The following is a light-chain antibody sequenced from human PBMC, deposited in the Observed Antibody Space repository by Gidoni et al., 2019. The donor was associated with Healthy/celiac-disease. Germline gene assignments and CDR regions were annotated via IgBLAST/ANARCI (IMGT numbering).Light chain of an antibody. CDR1: KLGDKY. V-gene: IGLV3-1*01. J-gene: IGLJ2*01. CDR2: QDS. Sequence: SYELTQPPSVSVSPGQTASITCSGDKLGDKYACWYQQKPGQSPVLVIYQDSKRPSGIPERFSGSHSGNTATLTISGTQAMDEADYYCQAWDSSTAHVVFGGGTKLTVL. CDR3: QAWDSSTAHVV.